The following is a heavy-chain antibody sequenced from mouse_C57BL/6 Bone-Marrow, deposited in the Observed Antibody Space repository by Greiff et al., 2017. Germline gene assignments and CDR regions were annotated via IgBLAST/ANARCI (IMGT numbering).Heavy chain of an antibody. J-gene: IGHJ2*01. Sequence: VQLQQPGAELVKPGASVKLSCKASGYTFTSYWMQWVKQRPGQGLEWIGEIDPSDSYTNYNQKFKGKATLTVDTSSSTAYMQPSSLTSEDSAVYYCARGLITTVSDYWGQGTTLTVSS. CDR3: ARGLITTVSDY. D-gene: IGHD1-1*01. CDR2: IDPSDSYT. V-gene: IGHV1-50*01. CDR1: GYTFTSYW.